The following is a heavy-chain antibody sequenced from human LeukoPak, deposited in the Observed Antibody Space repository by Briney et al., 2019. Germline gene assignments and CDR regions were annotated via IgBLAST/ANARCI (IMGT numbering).Heavy chain of an antibody. CDR1: GFTVSSNY. D-gene: IGHD2-15*01. V-gene: IGHV3-53*01. J-gene: IGHJ4*02. Sequence: PGGSLRLSCAASGFTVSSNYMSWVRQAPGKGLEWVSVIYSGGSTYYADSVKGRFTISRDNSKNTLYLQMNSLRAEDTAVYYCASRYCSGGSCRGLFDYWGQGTLVTVSS. CDR3: ASRYCSGGSCRGLFDY. CDR2: IYSGGST.